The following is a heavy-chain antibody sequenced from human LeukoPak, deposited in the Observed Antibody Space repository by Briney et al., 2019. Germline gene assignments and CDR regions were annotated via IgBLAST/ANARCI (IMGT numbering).Heavy chain of an antibody. CDR1: GGSISSSSYY. V-gene: IGHV4-39*01. D-gene: IGHD3-22*01. J-gene: IGHJ4*02. CDR3: ARHLRAIDYYDSSGYYPDY. Sequence: SETLSLTCTVSGGSISSSSYYWGWIRQPPGKGLEWIGSICYSGSTYYNPSLKSRVTISVDTSKSQFSLKLSSVTAADTAVYYCARHLRAIDYYDSSGYYPDYWGQGTLVTVSS. CDR2: ICYSGST.